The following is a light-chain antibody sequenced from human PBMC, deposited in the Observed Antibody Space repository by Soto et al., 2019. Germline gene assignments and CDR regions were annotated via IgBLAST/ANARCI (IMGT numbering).Light chain of an antibody. J-gene: IGKJ3*01. V-gene: IGKV3-20*01. CDR2: GAS. Sequence: EIVLTQSPGTLSLSPGERATLSCRASQNINSRYLAWYQHKPGQAPWLLIYGASSRSTGIPDRFSGSGSGTDFTLTISRLEPEDFAVYYCQQFGSSPGFTFGPGTKVDIK. CDR1: QNINSRY. CDR3: QQFGSSPGFT.